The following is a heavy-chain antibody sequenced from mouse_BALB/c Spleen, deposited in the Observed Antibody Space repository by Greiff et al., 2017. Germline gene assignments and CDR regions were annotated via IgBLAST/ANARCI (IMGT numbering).Heavy chain of an antibody. CDR3: ARAIPDAMDY. J-gene: IGHJ4*01. Sequence: EVKLMESGGGLVQPGGSLKLSCAASGFTFSSYGMSWVRQTPDKRLELVATINSNGGSTYYHDSVKGRFTISRDNAKNTRYLQMSSLKSEDTAMYYCARAIPDAMDYWGQGTSVTVSS. CDR2: INSNGGST. CDR1: GFTFSSYG. V-gene: IGHV5-6-3*01.